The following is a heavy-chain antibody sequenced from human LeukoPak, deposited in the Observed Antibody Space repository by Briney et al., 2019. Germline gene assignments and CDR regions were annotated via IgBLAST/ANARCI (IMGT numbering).Heavy chain of an antibody. J-gene: IGHJ4*02. Sequence: ASVKVSCKASGYTFTNYGISWVRQAPGQGLELMGWISAYNGNTNYAQKLQGRVTMTTDTSTSTAYMELRSLTSDDTAVYYCARVGAYCTSTSCLDYWGQGTLVTVSS. D-gene: IGHD2-2*01. V-gene: IGHV1-18*01. CDR1: GYTFTNYG. CDR3: ARVGAYCTSTSCLDY. CDR2: ISAYNGNT.